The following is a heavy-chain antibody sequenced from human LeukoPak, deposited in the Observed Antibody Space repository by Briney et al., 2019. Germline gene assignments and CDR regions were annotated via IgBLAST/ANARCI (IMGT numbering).Heavy chain of an antibody. D-gene: IGHD7-27*01. V-gene: IGHV3-7*01. CDR1: GFTSRTSY. CDR3: VVRSLGY. J-gene: IGHJ4*02. CDR2: IKPDGSEK. Sequence: PGGSLRLSCTASGFTSRTSYMSWVRQAPGKGLEWVGNIKPDGSEKQYVSSVKGRFSISRDNAKNSLFLQMNSLRAEDTAVYYCVVRSLGYWGQGTLVTVSS.